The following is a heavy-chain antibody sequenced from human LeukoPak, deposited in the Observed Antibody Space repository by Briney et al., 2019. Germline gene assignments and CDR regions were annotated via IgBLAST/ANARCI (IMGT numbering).Heavy chain of an antibody. V-gene: IGHV3-23*01. Sequence: GGSLRLSCAASGFTFSSYAMSWVRQAPGKGLEWVSAISGSGGSTYYADSVKGRITISRDNSKNTLYRQMNSLRAEDTAVYYCAKVASQVFLVAATPYWGQGTLVTVFS. CDR1: GFTFSSYA. D-gene: IGHD2-15*01. CDR3: AKVASQVFLVAATPY. J-gene: IGHJ4*02. CDR2: ISGSGGST.